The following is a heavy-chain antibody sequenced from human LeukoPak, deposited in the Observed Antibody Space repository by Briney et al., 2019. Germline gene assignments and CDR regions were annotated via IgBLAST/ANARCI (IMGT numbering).Heavy chain of an antibody. CDR3: ANQQPYYYDSSGYYPDY. CDR2: ISGSGGST. CDR1: GFTFNNHA. J-gene: IGHJ4*02. V-gene: IGHV3-23*01. Sequence: PGGSLRLSCAASGFTFNNHAMIWVRQAPGKGLEWVSAISGSGGSTYYADSVKGRFTISRDNSKNTLYLQMNSLRAEDTAVYYCANQQPYYYDSSGYYPDYWGQGTLVTVSS. D-gene: IGHD3-22*01.